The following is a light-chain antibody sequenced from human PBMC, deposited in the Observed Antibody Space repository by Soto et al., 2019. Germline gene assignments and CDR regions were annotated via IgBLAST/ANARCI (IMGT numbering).Light chain of an antibody. V-gene: IGKV1-39*01. CDR3: QHSNNFFALT. J-gene: IGKJ4*01. CDR1: QSISNH. CDR2: AAS. Sequence: DIQMTQSPSSLSASVEDRVIITCRASQSISNHLNWYQQKPGKAPKLLIFAASSLQSGVPSRFSGSRSGPDFTLTISSLQPEDFATYYCQHSNNFFALTFGGGTKVEIK.